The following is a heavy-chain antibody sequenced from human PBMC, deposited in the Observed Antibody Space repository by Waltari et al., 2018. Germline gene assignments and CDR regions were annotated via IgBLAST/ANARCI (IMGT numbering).Heavy chain of an antibody. Sequence: QVQLQQWGAGLLKPSETLSLTCAVYGGSSSGYYWSWIRPPPGKGLEWIGEINHSGSTYYNPSLKSRVTISVDTSKNQFSLKLSSVTAADTAVYYCARVLVVVPAALGWFDPWGQGTLVTVSS. CDR2: INHSGST. CDR1: GGSSSGYY. J-gene: IGHJ5*02. CDR3: ARVLVVVPAALGWFDP. V-gene: IGHV4-34*01. D-gene: IGHD2-2*01.